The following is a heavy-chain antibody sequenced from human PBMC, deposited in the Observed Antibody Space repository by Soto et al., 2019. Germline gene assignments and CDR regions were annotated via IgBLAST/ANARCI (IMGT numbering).Heavy chain of an antibody. V-gene: IGHV3-30*18. D-gene: IGHD5-12*01. CDR3: AKERIYSFDAFDI. Sequence: QEQLVESGGGVVQAGRCLRISCAASGFTFNFFGMHWVRQAPGKGLEWVAVISYDGSEKYYADSVKGRFTMCRDNSKNIVYLEMSSLRPEDTSVYYCAKERIYSFDAFDIWGHGTMVTVSS. J-gene: IGHJ3*02. CDR1: GFTFNFFG. CDR2: ISYDGSEK.